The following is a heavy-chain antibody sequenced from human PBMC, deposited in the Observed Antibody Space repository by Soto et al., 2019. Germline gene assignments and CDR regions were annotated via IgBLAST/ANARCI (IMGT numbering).Heavy chain of an antibody. CDR1: GFTFSDYA. Sequence: QVQLVESGGGVVQPGRSLRLACAASGFTFSDYAMHWVRQAPGKGLEWVAVISNDGSKTYYADSVKGRFTISRDNSENTLYLAMSRLRAQDTTVYHCAKDGPARRTTTVTTGFFDYWGQGILVAVSS. D-gene: IGHD4-17*01. J-gene: IGHJ4*02. V-gene: IGHV3-30-3*01. CDR3: AKDGPARRTTTVTTGFFDY. CDR2: ISNDGSKT.